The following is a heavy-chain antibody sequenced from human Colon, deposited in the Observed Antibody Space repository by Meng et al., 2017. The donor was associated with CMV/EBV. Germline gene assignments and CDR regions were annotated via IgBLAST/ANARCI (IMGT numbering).Heavy chain of an antibody. CDR3: ASRIAVAGTDY. V-gene: IGHV4-39*07. CDR2: IYYSGST. D-gene: IGHD6-19*01. J-gene: IGHJ4*02. CDR1: GGSISSSSYY. Sequence: SETLSLTCTVSGGSISSSSYYWGWIRQPPGKGLEWIGSIYYSGSTYYNPSLKSRVTISVDTSKNQFSLKLSSVTAADTAVYYCASRIAVAGTDYWGQGTLVTVS.